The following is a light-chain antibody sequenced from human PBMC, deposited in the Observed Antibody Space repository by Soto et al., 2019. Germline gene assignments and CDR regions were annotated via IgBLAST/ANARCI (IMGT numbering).Light chain of an antibody. CDR3: SSYAGNNNFRV. J-gene: IGLJ3*02. CDR2: EVT. CDR1: SSDVGGYNY. V-gene: IGLV2-8*01. Sequence: QSALTQPPSASASPGQSVTISCTGTSSDVGGYNYVSWYQQHPGKAPKLMIYEVTERPSGVPDRFSGSKSGNTASLTVSGLQAEDEADYYCSSYAGNNNFRVFGGGTKLTVL.